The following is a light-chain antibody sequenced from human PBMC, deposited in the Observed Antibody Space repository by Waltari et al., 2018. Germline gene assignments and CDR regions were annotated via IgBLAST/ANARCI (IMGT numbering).Light chain of an antibody. Sequence: DIVMTQSPDSLAVSLGERVTINCKSSQSVLYSSNSQNYLAWYQKKPGQPPKLPIYWASARESGVPDRFSGSESGTDFTLTISSLQAEDVAVYYCQQYYDIPWTFGQGTKVEIK. CDR1: QSVLYSSNSQNY. CDR2: WAS. CDR3: QQYYDIPWT. V-gene: IGKV4-1*01. J-gene: IGKJ1*01.